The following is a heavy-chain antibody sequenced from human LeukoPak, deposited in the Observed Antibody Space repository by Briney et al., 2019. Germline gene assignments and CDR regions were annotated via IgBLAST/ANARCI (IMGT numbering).Heavy chain of an antibody. D-gene: IGHD4-17*01. CDR3: ARVGYGDYLYFDY. V-gene: IGHV3-66*01. CDR2: IYSGGST. J-gene: IGHJ4*02. Sequence: GGSLRLSCAASGFTVSSNYMSWVRQAPGKGLEWVSVIYSGGSTYYADSVKGRFTISRDNSKNTLYLQMNSLRAEDTAVYYCARVGYGDYLYFDYWGQGTLVTVSS. CDR1: GFTVSSNY.